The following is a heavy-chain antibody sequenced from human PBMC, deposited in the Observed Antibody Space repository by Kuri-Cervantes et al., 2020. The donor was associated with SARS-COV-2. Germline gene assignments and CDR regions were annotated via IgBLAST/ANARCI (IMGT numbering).Heavy chain of an antibody. CDR1: GFSISDRAYW. J-gene: IGHJ5*02. Sequence: GGSLRLSCTASGFSISDRAYWMTWVRQTPGKGLEWVANIKHDGSERFYVDSVKGRFTISRDNAKNSLYLQMDSLRAEDTAVYYCARNSGSSPWGQGTLVTVSS. V-gene: IGHV3-7*01. CDR3: ARNSGSSP. D-gene: IGHD1-26*01. CDR2: IKHDGSER.